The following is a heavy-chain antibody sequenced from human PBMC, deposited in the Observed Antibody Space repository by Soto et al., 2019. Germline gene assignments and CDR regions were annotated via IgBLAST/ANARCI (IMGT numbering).Heavy chain of an antibody. J-gene: IGHJ5*01. CDR3: AKNSTGWLDS. D-gene: IGHD3-22*01. CDR1: GYTFSNYG. V-gene: IGHV1-18*01. Sequence: QVQLVQSGAELKMPGASVKVSCKTSGYTFSNYGIXXVRQAPGQGLEWMGWISIYYRYSHXSAKLRDRLIMTTDTXXXXXXXXXXXLRFDDTAVYYCAKNSTGWLDSWGQGTLVTVSS. CDR2: ISIYYRYS.